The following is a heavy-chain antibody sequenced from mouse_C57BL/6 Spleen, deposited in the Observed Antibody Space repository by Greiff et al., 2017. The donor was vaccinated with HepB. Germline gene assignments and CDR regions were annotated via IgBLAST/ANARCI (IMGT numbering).Heavy chain of an antibody. V-gene: IGHV1-18*01. Sequence: VQLKESGPELVKPGASVKIPCKASGYTFTDYNMDWVKQSHGKSLEWIGDINPNNGGTIYNQKFKGKATLTVDKSSSTAYMELRSLTSEDTAVYYCARRGYDYDDGFAYWGQGTLVTVSA. CDR3: ARRGYDYDDGFAY. CDR2: INPNNGGT. J-gene: IGHJ3*01. D-gene: IGHD2-4*01. CDR1: GYTFTDYN.